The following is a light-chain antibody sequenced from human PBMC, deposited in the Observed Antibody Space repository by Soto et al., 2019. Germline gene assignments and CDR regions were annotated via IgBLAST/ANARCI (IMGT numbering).Light chain of an antibody. J-gene: IGLJ1*01. CDR2: DVN. CDR1: SGDVGGYNY. V-gene: IGLV2-11*01. CDR3: CSYAGSYTFYV. Sequence: QSVLTQPRSVSGSPGQSVTISCTGTSGDVGGYNYVSWYQHHPGKAPKLVIYDVNKRPSGVPDRFSGSKSGNTASLTISGLQAEDEADYHCCSYAGSYTFYVFGTGTKVTGL.